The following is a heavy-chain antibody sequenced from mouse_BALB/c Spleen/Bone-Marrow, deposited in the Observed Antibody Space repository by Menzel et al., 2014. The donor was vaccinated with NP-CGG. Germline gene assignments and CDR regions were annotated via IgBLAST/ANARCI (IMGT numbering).Heavy chain of an antibody. CDR2: INPSSGYT. Sequence: QVQLQQSGAELARPGASVKMSCRASGYTFTTYTMHWVKQRPGQGLEWIGYINPSSGYTYYNQKFKDKATLTADKSSSAAYLQLSSLTSEDSAVYYCARVYGNYDAMDYWGQGISVTVSS. J-gene: IGHJ4*01. CDR3: ARVYGNYDAMDY. CDR1: GYTFTTYT. V-gene: IGHV1-4*01. D-gene: IGHD2-1*01.